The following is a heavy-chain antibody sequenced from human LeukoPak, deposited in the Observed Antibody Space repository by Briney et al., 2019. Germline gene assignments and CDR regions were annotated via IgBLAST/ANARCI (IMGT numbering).Heavy chain of an antibody. D-gene: IGHD2-2*02. Sequence: GGSLRLSCAASGFTFDDYAMHWVRQAPGKGLEWVSGISWNSGSIGYADSVKGRFTISRDNAKNSLYLQMNSLRAEDTAVYYCARDRCSSTSCYSGSVSDGMDVWGQGTTVTVSS. CDR3: ARDRCSSTSCYSGSVSDGMDV. CDR1: GFTFDDYA. CDR2: ISWNSGSI. V-gene: IGHV3-9*01. J-gene: IGHJ6*02.